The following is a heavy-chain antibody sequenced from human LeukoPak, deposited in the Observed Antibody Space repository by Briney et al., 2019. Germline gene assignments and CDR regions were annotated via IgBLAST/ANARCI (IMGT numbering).Heavy chain of an antibody. Sequence: GASVKVSCKASGYTLTGYYMHWVRQAPGQGLEWMGWINPNSGGTNYAQKFQGRVTMTRDTSISTAYMELSRLRSDDTAVYYCARDLGPVTYGMDVWGQGTTVTVSS. CDR2: INPNSGGT. CDR3: ARDLGPVTYGMDV. D-gene: IGHD3-16*02. V-gene: IGHV1-2*02. CDR1: GYTLTGYY. J-gene: IGHJ6*02.